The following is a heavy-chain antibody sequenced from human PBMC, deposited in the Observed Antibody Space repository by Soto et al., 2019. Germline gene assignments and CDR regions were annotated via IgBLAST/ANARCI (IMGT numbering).Heavy chain of an antibody. Sequence: GGSLRLSCAASGFTFSSYIMTWVRQAPGKGLEWVSTISSGSCYIYYADSVKGRFTISRDDANNSLYLQMNSLRADDTAVYYFARGSTMTTSWGQGTLVTVSS. CDR2: ISSGSCYI. CDR1: GFTFSSYI. J-gene: IGHJ5*02. D-gene: IGHD4-17*01. CDR3: ARGSTMTTS. V-gene: IGHV3-21*01.